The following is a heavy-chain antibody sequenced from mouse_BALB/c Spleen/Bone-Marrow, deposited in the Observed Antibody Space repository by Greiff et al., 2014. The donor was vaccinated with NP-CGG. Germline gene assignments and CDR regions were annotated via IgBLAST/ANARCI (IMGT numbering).Heavy chain of an antibody. J-gene: IGHJ4*01. CDR1: GFSLTSYG. CDR2: IWAGGST. V-gene: IGHV2-9*02. Sequence: VKLVESGPGLVAPSQSLSISCTVSGFSLTSYGVHWVRQPPGRGLEWLGAIWAGGSTNYNSALMSRLTISKDNSKSQVFSKMNSLQTDDTAMYYCAREGRGYYGSSGAAMDYWGQGTKVTVSS. D-gene: IGHD1-1*01. CDR3: AREGRGYYGSSGAAMDY.